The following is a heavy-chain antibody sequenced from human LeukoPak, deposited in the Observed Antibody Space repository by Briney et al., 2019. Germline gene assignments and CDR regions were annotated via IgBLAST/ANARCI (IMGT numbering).Heavy chain of an antibody. CDR2: ISYDGINK. J-gene: IGHJ6*02. D-gene: IGHD6-19*01. Sequence: GGPRRLSCVVSGTSLSNYAMTWVRRPPGKGLGGVAVISYDGINKYYADSVKGRFTISRDNSKNTLYLQMNSLRAEDTAVYYCAAYSSGWYNYYYYGMDVWGQGTTVTVSS. CDR1: GTSLSNYA. CDR3: AAYSSGWYNYYYYGMDV. V-gene: IGHV3-30*04.